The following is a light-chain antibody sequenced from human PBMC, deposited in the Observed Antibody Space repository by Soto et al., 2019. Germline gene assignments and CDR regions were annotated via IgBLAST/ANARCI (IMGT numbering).Light chain of an antibody. V-gene: IGKV1-5*03. CDR1: QSISSW. Sequence: DIQMTQSPSTLSASVVDVGTSTCRASQSISSWLAWYQQKPGKAPKLLIYKASSLESGVPSRFSGSGSGTEFTLTISSLQPDDFATYYCQQYQTFGQGTKVDIK. CDR2: KAS. CDR3: QQYQT. J-gene: IGKJ1*01.